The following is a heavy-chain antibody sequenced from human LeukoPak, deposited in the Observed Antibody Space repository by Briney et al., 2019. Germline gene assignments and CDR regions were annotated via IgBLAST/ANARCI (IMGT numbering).Heavy chain of an antibody. CDR2: IYYSGYT. CDR1: GGSISSYY. J-gene: IGHJ6*02. V-gene: IGHV4-59*01. CDR3: ARVAEDQDYYYGMDV. Sequence: SETLSLTCTVSGGSISSYYWSWNRQPPGKGLEWIGYIYYSGYTNYSPSLKSRVTISVDTSKNQFSLRLSSVTAADTAVYYCARVAEDQDYYYGMDVWGQGTTVTVSS. D-gene: IGHD2-2*01.